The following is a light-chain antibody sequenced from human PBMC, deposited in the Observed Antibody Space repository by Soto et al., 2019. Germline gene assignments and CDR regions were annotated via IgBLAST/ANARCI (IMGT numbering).Light chain of an antibody. CDR1: SSDVGGYNY. J-gene: IGLJ1*01. CDR3: SSYTSSSPQG. CDR2: EVS. Sequence: QSALTQPASVSGSPGQSITISCTGTSSDVGGYNYVSWYQQHPGKAPKLMIYEVSNRPSGVSNRFSGSKSGNTASLTISGLQAEDEADYYCSSYTSSSPQGFGTGTKVTVL. V-gene: IGLV2-14*01.